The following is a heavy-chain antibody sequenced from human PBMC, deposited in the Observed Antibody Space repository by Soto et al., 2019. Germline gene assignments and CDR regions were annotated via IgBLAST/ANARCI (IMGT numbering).Heavy chain of an antibody. D-gene: IGHD2-21*02. J-gene: IGHJ3*01. Sequence: PSETLSLTCTVSGGSISRYYWSWIRQPPGKGLEWIGYMYNTGSTIYNPSLKSRVTISVDTSKNQFSLKLNSVTAADTAVYYCARDLWGYCGADCYPLNVWGQGTMVTVSS. V-gene: IGHV4-59*01. CDR3: ARDLWGYCGADCYPLNV. CDR2: MYNTGST. CDR1: GGSISRYY.